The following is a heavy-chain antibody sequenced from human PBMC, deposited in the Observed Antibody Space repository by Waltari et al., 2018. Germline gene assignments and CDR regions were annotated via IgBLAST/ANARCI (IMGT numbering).Heavy chain of an antibody. CDR2: IRGGGSI. D-gene: IGHD3-9*01. CDR3: AKSDTTGYLHSLDY. V-gene: IGHV3-23*01. CDR1: GFTPSSNA. Sequence: EVQLLESGGGLVQPGGSLRLSCAAAGFTPSSNAMTWVRQAPGKGLEWVSGIRGGGSIVYADSVKGRFTISKDNSKNTLYLQIDSLRAEDTAIYYCAKSDTTGYLHSLDYWGQGILVSVSS. J-gene: IGHJ4*02.